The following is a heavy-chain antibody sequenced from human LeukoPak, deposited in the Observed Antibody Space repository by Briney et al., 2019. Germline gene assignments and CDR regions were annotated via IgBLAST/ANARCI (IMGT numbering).Heavy chain of an antibody. CDR2: IYTSGST. V-gene: IGHV4-4*07. Sequence: SETLSLTCTVSGGSISSYYWSWIRQPAGKGREWGGRIYTSGSTNYNPSLKRRVTMSVDTSKNQFSLKLSSVTAAGTAVYYCARALPGYSYGSYYFDYWGQGTLVTVSS. J-gene: IGHJ4*02. CDR3: ARALPGYSYGSYYFDY. D-gene: IGHD5-18*01. CDR1: GGSISSYY.